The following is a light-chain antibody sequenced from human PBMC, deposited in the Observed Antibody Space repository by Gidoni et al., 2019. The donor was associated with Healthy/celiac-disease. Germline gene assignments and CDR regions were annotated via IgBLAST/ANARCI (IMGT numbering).Light chain of an antibody. CDR3: QQYGSSPYT. CDR2: GAT. CDR1: QSVSSSY. Sequence: LLLTQSPGTLSLSPGERATLSCRASQSVSSSYLCWYQQKPGQAPRLIIYGATSKATGIPDRFSGSGSGKDFTLTISRLEPEDVAVYYCQQYGSSPYTFGQGTKLEIK. V-gene: IGKV3-20*01. J-gene: IGKJ2*01.